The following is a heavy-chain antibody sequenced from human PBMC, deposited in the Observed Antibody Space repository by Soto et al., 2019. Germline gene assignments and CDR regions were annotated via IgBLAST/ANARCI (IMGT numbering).Heavy chain of an antibody. Sequence: QVQLVESGGGVVQPGRSLRLSCAASGFTFSSYGMHWVRQAPGKGLEWVAVISYDGSNKYYADSVKGRFTNSRDNSKKTLYLQMNSLRAEDTAVYYCAKSWVYGSGTHHWFEPWGQGTLVTVS. D-gene: IGHD3-10*01. CDR1: GFTFSSYG. CDR3: AKSWVYGSGTHHWFEP. V-gene: IGHV3-30*18. CDR2: ISYDGSNK. J-gene: IGHJ5*02.